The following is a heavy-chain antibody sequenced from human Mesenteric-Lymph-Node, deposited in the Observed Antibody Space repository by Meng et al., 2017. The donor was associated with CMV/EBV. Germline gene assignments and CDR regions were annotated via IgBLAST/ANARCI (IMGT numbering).Heavy chain of an antibody. Sequence: TVSGDSISSGGYFWNWIRQHPGKGLEWIGSIYHSGTTYYNPSLKSRVAISVDTSKNQFSLRLSSVTAADTAVYYCARDGSGYYWFDPWGQGTLVTVSS. CDR1: GDSISSGGYF. CDR2: IYHSGTT. J-gene: IGHJ5*02. V-gene: IGHV4-31*03. CDR3: ARDGSGYYWFDP. D-gene: IGHD3-22*01.